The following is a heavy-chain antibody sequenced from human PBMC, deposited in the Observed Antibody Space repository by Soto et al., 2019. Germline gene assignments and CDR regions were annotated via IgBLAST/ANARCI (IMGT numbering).Heavy chain of an antibody. D-gene: IGHD1-26*01. V-gene: IGHV1-2*02. CDR2: INPNSGGT. CDR1: GYTFTGYY. J-gene: IGHJ6*02. Sequence: ASVKVSCKASGYTFTGYYMHWVRQAPGQGLEWMGWINPNSGGTNYAQKFQGRVTMTTDTSTSTAYMELRSLRSDDTAVYYCASRRVGATRTHYYYYYGMDVWGQGTTVTVSS. CDR3: ASRRVGATRTHYYYYYGMDV.